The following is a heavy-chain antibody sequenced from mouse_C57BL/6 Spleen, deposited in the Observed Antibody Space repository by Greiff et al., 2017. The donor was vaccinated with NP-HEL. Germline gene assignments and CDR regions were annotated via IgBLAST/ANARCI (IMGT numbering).Heavy chain of an antibody. CDR2: ISDGGSYT. CDR1: GFTFSSYA. CDR3: ARDRTMVTTGKIWYFDV. Sequence: EVMLVESGGGLVKPGGSLKLSCAASGFTFSSYAMSWVRQTPEKRLEWVATISDGGSYTYYPDNVKGRFTISRDNAKNNLYLQMSHLKSEDTAMYYCARDRTMVTTGKIWYFDVWGTGTTVTVSS. D-gene: IGHD2-2*01. V-gene: IGHV5-4*01. J-gene: IGHJ1*03.